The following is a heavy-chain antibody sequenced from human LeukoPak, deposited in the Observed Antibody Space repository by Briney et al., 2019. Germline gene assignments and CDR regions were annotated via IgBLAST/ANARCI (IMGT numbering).Heavy chain of an antibody. J-gene: IGHJ4*02. V-gene: IGHV4-59*01. CDR2: IHSSGTTNYNPSGST. CDR1: GGSISNYF. Sequence: PSETLSLTCTVSGGSISNYFWSWIRQPPGKGLEWIGDIHSSGTTNYNPSGSTNSNPSLKSRVTISVDTSKNQFSLKVSSVTAADTAVYYCARRSDSSGLYWGQGTLVTVSS. CDR3: ARRSDSSGLY. D-gene: IGHD3-22*01.